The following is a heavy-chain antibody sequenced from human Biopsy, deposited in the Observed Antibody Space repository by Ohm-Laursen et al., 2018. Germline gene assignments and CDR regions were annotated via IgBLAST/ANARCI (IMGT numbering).Heavy chain of an antibody. CDR1: GGSISSGSDY. D-gene: IGHD5-24*01. Sequence: SETLSLTCTVSGGSISSGSDYWAWIRQPPGKGLEWIGSAYHSGTTYYSPSLKSRVTISVDTSKNQLSLKVTSVTAADTAAYYCARHDGNGPFALDSWGQGTLVTVSS. J-gene: IGHJ4*02. CDR2: AYHSGTT. CDR3: ARHDGNGPFALDS. V-gene: IGHV4-39*01.